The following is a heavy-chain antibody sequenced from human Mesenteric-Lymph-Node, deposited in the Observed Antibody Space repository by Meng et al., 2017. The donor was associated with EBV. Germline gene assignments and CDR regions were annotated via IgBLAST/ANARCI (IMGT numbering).Heavy chain of an antibody. V-gene: IGHV1-24*01. J-gene: IGHJ4*02. CDR3: AAIRGFTYGYLDL. CDR1: GYSVSDLS. CDR2: FDSEDGET. D-gene: IGHD5-18*01. Sequence: QVQLVQSGAEVRKPGASVKGSCKISGYSVSDLSMHWVRQAPGKGLEWMGGFDSEDGETVYAEKFQGRVTMTDDTSTETAYMELSSLRSEDTAVYYCAAIRGFTYGYLDLWGQGTLVTVSS.